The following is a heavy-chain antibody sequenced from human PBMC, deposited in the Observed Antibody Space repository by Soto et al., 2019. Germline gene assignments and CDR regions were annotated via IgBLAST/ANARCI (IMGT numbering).Heavy chain of an antibody. D-gene: IGHD6-19*01. CDR2: INPTTGAT. J-gene: IGHJ5*02. CDR3: AKGDRSCVSWFDP. V-gene: IGHV1-2*02. CDR1: GYTFTAQY. Sequence: QAQLVQSGAEVKKPGASVKVSCQASGYTFTAQYLHWVRKVPGEGLEWMGWINPTTGATRYAEKFQGRVNMTRDTSMSTAYLEVRSLRPDDTAVYYCAKGDRSCVSWFDPWGQGTLVTVSS.